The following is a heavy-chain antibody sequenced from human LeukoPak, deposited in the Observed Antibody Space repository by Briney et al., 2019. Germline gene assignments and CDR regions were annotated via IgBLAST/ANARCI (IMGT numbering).Heavy chain of an antibody. Sequence: SETLSLTCAVYGGSFSGYYWSWIRQPPGKGLEWIGYIYYSGSTYYNPSLKSRVTISVDTSKNQFSLKLSSVTAADTAVYYCARDNGYNFDYWGQGTLVTVSS. D-gene: IGHD5-12*01. V-gene: IGHV4-34*09. CDR2: IYYSGST. CDR3: ARDNGYNFDY. J-gene: IGHJ4*02. CDR1: GGSFSGYY.